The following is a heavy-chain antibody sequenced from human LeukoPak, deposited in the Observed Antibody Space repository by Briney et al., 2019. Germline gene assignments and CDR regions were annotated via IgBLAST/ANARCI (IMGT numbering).Heavy chain of an antibody. CDR1: GYTFTSYG. Sequence: EASVKVSCTASGYTFTSYGISWVRQAPGQGLEWMGWISAYNGNTNYAQKLQGRVTMTTDTSTSTAYMELRSLRSDDTAVYYCARVIGKYVWGSYRPEGYFDYWGQGTLVTVSS. V-gene: IGHV1-18*01. CDR2: ISAYNGNT. D-gene: IGHD3-16*02. J-gene: IGHJ4*02. CDR3: ARVIGKYVWGSYRPEGYFDY.